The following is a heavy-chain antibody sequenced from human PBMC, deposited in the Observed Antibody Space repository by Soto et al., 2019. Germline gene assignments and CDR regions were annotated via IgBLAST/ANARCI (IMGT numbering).Heavy chain of an antibody. J-gene: IGHJ4*02. V-gene: IGHV1-69*06. CDR2: IIPILKTT. CDR1: GGTFSSYA. CDR3: ARDLAGDY. Sequence: QVQLMQSGAEVKKPGSSVNVSCKASGGTFSSYAISWVRQAPGQGLEWMGAIIPILKTTNYAQKFQGRVTITADTSTSTAYMELSSLRSEDTAVYFCARDLAGDYWGQGTLVTVSP.